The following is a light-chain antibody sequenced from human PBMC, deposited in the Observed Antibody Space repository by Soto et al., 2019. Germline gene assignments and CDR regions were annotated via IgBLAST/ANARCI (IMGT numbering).Light chain of an antibody. CDR3: TSFTSGSTPYV. V-gene: IGLV2-14*03. J-gene: IGLJ1*01. CDR2: DVT. Sequence: QSVLTQPASVSGTPGQPIIISGAGTSSDVGGYNYVSWYQQLPGKAPQLVIYDVTHRPSGVSDRFSGSRSGNTASLTISGLQAEDEADYYYTSFTSGSTPYVLGTGTKVTVL. CDR1: SSDVGGYNY.